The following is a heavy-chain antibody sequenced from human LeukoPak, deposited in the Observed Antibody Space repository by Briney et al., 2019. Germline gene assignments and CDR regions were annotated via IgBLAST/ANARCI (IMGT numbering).Heavy chain of an antibody. CDR2: INQDGSEK. CDR3: ARDFIPAATFHS. V-gene: IGHV3-7*01. D-gene: IGHD6-25*01. CDR1: GFTFSSYW. J-gene: IGHJ4*02. Sequence: GGSLRLSCAASGFTFSSYWMTWVRQAPGKGLEWVANINQDGSEKYYADSVKGRFTISRDNAKNSVYLQMDSLRVEDTARYYCARDFIPAATFHSWGQGTRVTVSS.